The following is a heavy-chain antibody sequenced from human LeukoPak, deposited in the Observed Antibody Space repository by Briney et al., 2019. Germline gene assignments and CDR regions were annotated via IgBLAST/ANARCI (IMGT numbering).Heavy chain of an antibody. CDR2: IYYSGST. V-gene: IGHV4-59*08. CDR1: GDSISSYY. J-gene: IGHJ6*02. Sequence: SETLSLTCTVSGDSISSYYWSWIRQPPGKGLEWIGYIYYSGSTNYNPSLRSRVTISVDTSKNQFSLKLSSVTAADTAVYYCARHTDYGDYVAGYYYGMDVWGQGTTVTVSS. D-gene: IGHD4-17*01. CDR3: ARHTDYGDYVAGYYYGMDV.